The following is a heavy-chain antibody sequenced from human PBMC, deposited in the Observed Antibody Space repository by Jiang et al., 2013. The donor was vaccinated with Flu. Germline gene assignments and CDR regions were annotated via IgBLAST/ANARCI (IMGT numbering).Heavy chain of an antibody. J-gene: IGHJ4*02. Sequence: GPGLVKPSETLSLSCTVSGGSISSYYWSWIRQPPGKALEWIGYIYDNGNTKYNPSLNSRVTMSVDTSKNQFSLKLSSVTAADTAVYYCAREVIVGAVYYFDYWGQGTLVTVSS. CDR2: IYDNGNT. CDR1: GGSISSYY. V-gene: IGHV4-59*01. CDR3: AREVIVGAVYYFDY. D-gene: IGHD1-26*01.